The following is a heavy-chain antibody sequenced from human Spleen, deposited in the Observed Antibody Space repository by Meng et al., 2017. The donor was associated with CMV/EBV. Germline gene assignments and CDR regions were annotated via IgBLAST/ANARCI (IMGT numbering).Heavy chain of an antibody. CDR1: GYTFINYY. V-gene: IGHV1-46*01. J-gene: IGHJ6*02. Sequence: KVSSKASGYTFINYYMHWVRQAPGQGLEWMGIINPSGGSTSYAQKFQGRVTMTRDTSTSTVFMELSSLRSEDTAVYYCVTHAAMDVWGQGTTVTVSS. CDR3: VTHAAMDV. CDR2: INPSGGST.